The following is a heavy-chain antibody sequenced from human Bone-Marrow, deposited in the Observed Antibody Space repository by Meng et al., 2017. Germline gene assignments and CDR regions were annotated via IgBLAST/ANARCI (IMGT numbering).Heavy chain of an antibody. CDR3: AREWSAPYFDY. V-gene: IGHV1-2*06. CDR2: INPNSGGT. Sequence: VQVVQCGAEVKKLGASVMLSCKASGYTFTGYYMHWVRQAPGQGLEWMGRINPNSGGTNYAQKFQGRVTMTRDTSISTAYMELSSLRSEDTAVYYCAREWSAPYFDYWGQGTLVTVSS. J-gene: IGHJ4*02. CDR1: GYTFTGYY. D-gene: IGHD2-8*01.